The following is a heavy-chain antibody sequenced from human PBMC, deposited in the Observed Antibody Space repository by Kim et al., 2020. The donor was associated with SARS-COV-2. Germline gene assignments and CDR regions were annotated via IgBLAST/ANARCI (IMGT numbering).Heavy chain of an antibody. CDR3: ARQPYNWNYGGSAVGPLDF. J-gene: IGHJ4*02. V-gene: IGHV4-39*01. D-gene: IGHD1-7*01. CDR1: GGSVRSGDHY. CDR2: IYFSGTT. Sequence: SETLSLTCTPSGGSVRSGDHYWAWIRQPPGKGLDWIGTIYFSGTTYYNPSLKSRVTLSVDASKNQFSLRLWSVSAADMAVYYCARQPYNWNYGGSAVGPLDFGGQGTLVAVSS.